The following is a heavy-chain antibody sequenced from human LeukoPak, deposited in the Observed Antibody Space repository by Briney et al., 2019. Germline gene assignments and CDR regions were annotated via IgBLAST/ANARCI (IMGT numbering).Heavy chain of an antibody. Sequence: PGGSLRLSCAASGFTFSSYAMHWVRQAPGKGLEWVAGISYADGTYKYYADSVKGRFTISRDNSKNTLYLQMNSLRAEDTAVYYCAKDRLMDVWGKGTTVTVSS. CDR3: AKDRLMDV. V-gene: IGHV3-30*07. CDR2: ISYADGTYK. J-gene: IGHJ6*04. CDR1: GFTFSSYA.